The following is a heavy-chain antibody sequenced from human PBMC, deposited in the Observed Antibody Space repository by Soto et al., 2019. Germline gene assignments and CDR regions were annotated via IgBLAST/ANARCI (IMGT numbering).Heavy chain of an antibody. V-gene: IGHV3-23*01. Sequence: EVQLLESGGGLVQPGGSLRLSCTASGFTCSIYAMAWVRQAPGKGLEWVSAISGSGGETYYADSVKGRFTISRDNSKNTVYLQMTNLRADDTAVYYCAKEIAVAVATPPEYWGQGTLVTVSS. J-gene: IGHJ4*02. CDR1: GFTCSIYA. D-gene: IGHD5-12*01. CDR2: ISGSGGET. CDR3: AKEIAVAVATPPEY.